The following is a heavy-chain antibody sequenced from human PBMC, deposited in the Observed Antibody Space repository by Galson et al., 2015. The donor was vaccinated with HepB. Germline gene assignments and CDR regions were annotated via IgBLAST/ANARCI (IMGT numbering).Heavy chain of an antibody. D-gene: IGHD3-10*01. CDR2: FSGSSSNT. CDR1: GFSFGSYE. CDR3: AKDSFDYRSGNNDGFDM. V-gene: IGHV3-23*01. J-gene: IGHJ3*02. Sequence: SLRLSCAASGFSFGSYEMSWVRQAPGKGLEWVSTFSGSSSNTYYADSVKGRLSISRDNSKSILYLQMNSLRAEDTAVYYCAKDSFDYRSGNNDGFDMWGQGTMVTVSS.